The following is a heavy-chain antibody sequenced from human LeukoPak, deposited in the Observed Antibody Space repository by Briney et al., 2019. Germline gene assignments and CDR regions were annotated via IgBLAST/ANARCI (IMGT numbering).Heavy chain of an antibody. J-gene: IGHJ4*02. CDR3: ARVPSSSWLFFDY. V-gene: IGHV3-20*04. Sequence: GGSLRLSCAASGLTFDDYGMSWVRQAPGKGLEWVSGINWNGGSTGYADSVKGRFTISRDNAKNSLYLQMNSLRAEDTAVYYCARVPSSSWLFFDYWGQGTLVTVSS. D-gene: IGHD6-13*01. CDR2: INWNGGST. CDR1: GLTFDDYG.